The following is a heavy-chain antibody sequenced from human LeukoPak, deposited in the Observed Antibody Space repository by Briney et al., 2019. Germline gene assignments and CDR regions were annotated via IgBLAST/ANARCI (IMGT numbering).Heavy chain of an antibody. CDR2: ISSRSATI. CDR1: GFTFSSYE. CDR3: ARDPLSSSSFDL. V-gene: IGHV3-48*01. D-gene: IGHD6-13*01. J-gene: IGHJ4*02. Sequence: GALRLSCAASGFTFSSYEMNWVRQAPGKGLEWVSYISSRSATIYYADSVKGRFTISRDNAKNSLYLQMNSLRAEDTAVYYCARDPLSSSSFDLWGQGTLVTVSS.